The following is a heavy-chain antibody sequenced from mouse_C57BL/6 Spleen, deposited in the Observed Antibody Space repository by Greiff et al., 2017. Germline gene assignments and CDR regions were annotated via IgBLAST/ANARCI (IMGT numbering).Heavy chain of an antibody. CDR3: AREGFVTTVVANFDY. V-gene: IGHV1-82*01. CDR2: IYPGDGDT. J-gene: IGHJ2*01. D-gene: IGHD1-1*01. Sequence: QVQLQQSGPELVKPGASVKISCKASGYAFSSSWMNWVKQRPGKGLEWIGRIYPGDGDTNYNGKFKGKATLTADKSSSTAYMQLSSLASADSAVYFCAREGFVTTVVANFDYWGQGTTLTVSS. CDR1: GYAFSSSW.